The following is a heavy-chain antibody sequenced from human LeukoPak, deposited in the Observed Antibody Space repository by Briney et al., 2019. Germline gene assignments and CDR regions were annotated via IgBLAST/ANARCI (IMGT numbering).Heavy chain of an antibody. CDR2: IFPMFETA. J-gene: IGHJ4*02. CDR3: ARGVTSYGTRLTY. V-gene: IGHV1-69*06. CDR1: GDSFSTYA. Sequence: SVKVSCKASGDSFSTYAISWVRQAPGQGLEWMGGIFPMFETANYAQRFQGRLTITADIATSTAYMDLSSLRSEDTAVYYCARGVTSYGTRLTYWGQGTLVTVSS. D-gene: IGHD3-16*01.